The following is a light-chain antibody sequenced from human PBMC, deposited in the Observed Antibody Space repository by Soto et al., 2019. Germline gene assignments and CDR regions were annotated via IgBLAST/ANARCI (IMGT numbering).Light chain of an antibody. CDR1: QSVSSTY. Sequence: EIVLTQSPGTLSLSPGERATLSCRASQSVSSTYLAWYQQKPGQAPRLLIYGASSRATGIPDRFSGSGSGSEFTLTINRLEPEDFAVYYCQDFDSPQWTFGQGTKVDI. J-gene: IGKJ1*01. CDR2: GAS. V-gene: IGKV3-20*01. CDR3: QDFDSPQWT.